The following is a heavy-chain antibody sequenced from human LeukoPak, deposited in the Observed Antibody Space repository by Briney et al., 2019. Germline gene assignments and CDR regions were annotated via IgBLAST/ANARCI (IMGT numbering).Heavy chain of an antibody. J-gene: IGHJ4*02. CDR3: ARGLGGTSITIFGVVTPREFDY. CDR2: ISSSSSTI. Sequence: GGSLRLSCAASGFTFSSYGMTWVRQAPGKGLEWVSYISSSSSTIYYADSVKGRFTISRDNAKNSLYLQMNSLRAEDTAVYYCARGLGGTSITIFGVVTPREFDYWGQGTLVTVSS. CDR1: GFTFSSYG. D-gene: IGHD3-3*01. V-gene: IGHV3-48*01.